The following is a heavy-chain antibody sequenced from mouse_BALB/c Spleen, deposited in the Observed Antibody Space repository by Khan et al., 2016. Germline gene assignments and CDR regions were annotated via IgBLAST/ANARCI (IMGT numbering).Heavy chain of an antibody. CDR3: EIRVYYGSSYDIMNY. CDR2: MNTYTGES. CDR1: GYTFTNYG. Sequence: QIQLVQSGPELKKPGETVKISCKASGYTFTNYGMNWVKQAQGKGLKWMGWMNTYTGESTYSDDFKGRFAFSLETSASPAYLQINNLKNEDMATYICEIRVYYGSSYDIMNYWGQGTSVTVSS. J-gene: IGHJ4*01. D-gene: IGHD1-1*01. V-gene: IGHV9-1*02.